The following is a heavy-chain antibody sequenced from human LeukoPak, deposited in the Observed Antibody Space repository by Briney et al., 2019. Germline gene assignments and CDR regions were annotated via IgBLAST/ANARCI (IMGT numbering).Heavy chain of an antibody. J-gene: IGHJ4*02. V-gene: IGHV3-9*01. CDR2: ISWNSGSI. CDR3: AKDMGSSGWPSAFDY. Sequence: GGSLRLSCAASGFTFSSYAMSWVRQAPGKGLEWVSGISWNSGSIGYADSVKGRFTISRDNAKNSLYLQMNSLRAEDTALYYCAKDMGSSGWPSAFDYWGQGTLATVSS. D-gene: IGHD6-19*01. CDR1: GFTFSSYA.